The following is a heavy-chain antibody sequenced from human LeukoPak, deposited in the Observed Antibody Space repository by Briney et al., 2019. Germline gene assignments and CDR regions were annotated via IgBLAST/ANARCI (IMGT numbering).Heavy chain of an antibody. J-gene: IGHJ4*02. CDR3: AREGRQDYVYFDY. CDR2: INYSGNT. Sequence: SETLSLTCTVPGGSINSYYWSWIRQPPGKGLEWIGYINYSGNTDYNPSLKSRVTISVDTSKNQFSLKVISVTAADTAVYYCAREGRQDYVYFDYWGQGTLVTVSS. CDR1: GGSINSYY. V-gene: IGHV4-59*01. D-gene: IGHD4-17*01.